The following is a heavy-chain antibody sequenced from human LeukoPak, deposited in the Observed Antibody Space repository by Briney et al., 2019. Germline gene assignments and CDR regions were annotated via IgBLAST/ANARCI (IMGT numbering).Heavy chain of an antibody. CDR3: ARDLAYSRLDY. D-gene: IGHD5-18*01. CDR1: GFTFTTYA. V-gene: IGHV3-7*01. CDR2: INPDGNKK. J-gene: IGHJ4*02. Sequence: GGSLRLSCAASGFTFTTYAMHWVRQAPGKGLEWVASINPDGNKKYSADSVKGRFTISRDNAENSLYLQMNSLRVEDTAFYYCARDLAYSRLDYWGQGMLVTVSS.